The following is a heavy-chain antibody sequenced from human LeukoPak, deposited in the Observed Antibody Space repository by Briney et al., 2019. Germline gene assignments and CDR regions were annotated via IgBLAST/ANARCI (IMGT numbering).Heavy chain of an antibody. CDR3: ARDSTMIVVGLIDY. J-gene: IGHJ4*02. CDR2: IKQDGSEK. D-gene: IGHD3-22*01. V-gene: IGHV3-7*01. Sequence: PGGSLRLSCAASGFTFSSYWMSWVRQAPGKGLEWVANIKQDGSEKYYVDSVKGRFTISRDNAKNTLYLQMNSLRAEDTAVYYCARDSTMIVVGLIDYWGQGTLVTVSS. CDR1: GFTFSSYW.